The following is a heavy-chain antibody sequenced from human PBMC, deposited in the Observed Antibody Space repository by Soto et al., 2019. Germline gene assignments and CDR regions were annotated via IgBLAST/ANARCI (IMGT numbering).Heavy chain of an antibody. CDR2: ISAYNGNT. D-gene: IGHD2-2*01. J-gene: IGHJ4*02. V-gene: IGHV1-18*01. CDR1: GYTFTSYG. Sequence: QVQLVQSGAEVKKPGASVKVSCKASGYTFTSYGISWVRQAPGQGVEWMGWISAYNGNTNYAQKLQGSVTMTTDTSPSTAYMEQRSLGSDDTAVYYCAREDPPSLHWGQGTLVTVSS. CDR3: AREDPPSLH.